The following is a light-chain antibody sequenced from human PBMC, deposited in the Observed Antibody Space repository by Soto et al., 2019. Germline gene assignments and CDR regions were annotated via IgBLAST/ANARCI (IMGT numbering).Light chain of an antibody. V-gene: IGLV1-51*01. CDR3: ATWDRSLSVGV. Sequence: QSVLTQPPSVSAAPGQKVTISCSGSSSNIGNNYEFWYQQLPGTAPKLLIYDNDKRPSGIPDRFSGSKSGTSATLGITGLQTGDEGDYYCATWDRSLSVGVFGGGTKLTVL. J-gene: IGLJ2*01. CDR1: SSNIGNNY. CDR2: DND.